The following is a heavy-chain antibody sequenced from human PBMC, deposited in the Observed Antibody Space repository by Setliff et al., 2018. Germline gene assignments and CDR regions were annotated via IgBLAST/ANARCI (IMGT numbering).Heavy chain of an antibody. Sequence: GGSLRLSCRASGFTFTNYWIHWVRQAPGKGLVWVARISSDGSSLNYADSVKGRFSISRDNAKNTVFLQMNSLRGEDTAVYFCARVLDGSGTSYSRMSYYYYMDVWGKGTTVTVSS. CDR1: GFTFTNYW. D-gene: IGHD3-10*01. V-gene: IGHV3-74*01. CDR3: ARVLDGSGTSYSRMSYYYYMDV. CDR2: ISSDGSSL. J-gene: IGHJ6*03.